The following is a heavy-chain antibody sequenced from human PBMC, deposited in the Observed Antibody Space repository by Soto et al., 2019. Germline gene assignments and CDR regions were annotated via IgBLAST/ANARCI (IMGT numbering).Heavy chain of an antibody. CDR3: ARSPPWAYYYDSTGYFKWFDP. D-gene: IGHD3-22*01. Sequence: ASVKVSCKASGYTFTGYYMHWVRQAPGQGLEWMGWINPNSGGTNYAQKFQGWVTMTRDTSISTAYMELSRLRSDDTAVYYCARSPPWAYYYDSTGYFKWFDPWGQGTLVTVSS. V-gene: IGHV1-2*04. CDR2: INPNSGGT. J-gene: IGHJ5*02. CDR1: GYTFTGYY.